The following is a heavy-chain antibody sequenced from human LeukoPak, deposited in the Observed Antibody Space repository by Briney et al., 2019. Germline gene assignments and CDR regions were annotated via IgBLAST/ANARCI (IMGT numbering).Heavy chain of an antibody. D-gene: IGHD6-13*01. J-gene: IGHJ6*02. CDR3: ARDSVAGAAAGPAAYYYYGMDV. Sequence: SQTLSLTCAVSGGSISSGGYSWSWIRQPPGKGLEWIGYIYHSGSTYYNPSLKSRVTISVDTSKNQFSLKLSSVTAADTAVYYCARDSVAGAAAGPAAYYYYGMDVWGQGTTVTVSS. V-gene: IGHV4-30-2*01. CDR2: IYHSGST. CDR1: GGSISSGGYS.